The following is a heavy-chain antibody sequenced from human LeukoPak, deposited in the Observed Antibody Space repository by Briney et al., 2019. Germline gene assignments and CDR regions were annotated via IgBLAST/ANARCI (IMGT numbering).Heavy chain of an antibody. D-gene: IGHD5-18*01. J-gene: IGHJ6*02. CDR3: ARRGYSYGLPLDYGMDV. CDR2: INPNSGGT. V-gene: IGHV1-2*02. CDR1: GYTFTGYY. Sequence: VASVKVSCKASGYTFTGYYMHWVRQAPGQGLEWMGWINPNSGGTNYAQRFQGRVTMTRDTSISTAYMELSRLRSDDTAVYYCARRGYSYGLPLDYGMDVWGQGTTVTVSS.